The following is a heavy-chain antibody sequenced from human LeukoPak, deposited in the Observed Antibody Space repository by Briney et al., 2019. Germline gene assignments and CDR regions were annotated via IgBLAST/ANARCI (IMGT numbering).Heavy chain of an antibody. J-gene: IGHJ6*02. V-gene: IGHV3-23*01. CDR2: ISGSGGST. D-gene: IGHD3-22*01. Sequence: GGSLRLSCAASGFTFSSYAMSWVRQAPGKGLEWVSAISGSGGSTYYADSVKGRFTISRDNSKNTLYLQMNSLRAEGTAVYYCAKDYYDSSGYYFYYYYGMDVWGQGTTVTVSS. CDR3: AKDYYDSSGYYFYYYYGMDV. CDR1: GFTFSSYA.